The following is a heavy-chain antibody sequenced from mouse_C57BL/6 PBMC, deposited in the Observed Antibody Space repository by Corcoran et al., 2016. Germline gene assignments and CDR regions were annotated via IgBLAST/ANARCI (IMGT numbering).Heavy chain of an antibody. CDR1: GYAFSSYW. CDR3: ARRYYYGSSYDFDY. Sequence: QVQLQQSGAELVKPGASVKISCKASGYAFSSYWMNWVKQRPGKGLEWIGQIYPGDGDTNYNGKFKGKATLTADKSSSTAYMQLSSLTSEDSAVYFGARRYYYGSSYDFDYWGQGTTLTVSS. D-gene: IGHD1-1*01. CDR2: IYPGDGDT. J-gene: IGHJ2*01. V-gene: IGHV1-80*01.